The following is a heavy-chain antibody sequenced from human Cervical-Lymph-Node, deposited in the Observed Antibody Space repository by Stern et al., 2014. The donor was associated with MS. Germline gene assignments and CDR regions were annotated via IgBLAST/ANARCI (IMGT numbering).Heavy chain of an antibody. CDR1: GYSFNIFD. J-gene: IGHJ4*02. Sequence: VQLVESGGEVKKPGASVKLSCKTSGYSFNIFDINWVRQAPGQRLERVGLVSTYRDHTRYSERFQGRVTMTADTSSSTAYMELRNLHSDDTAVYYCVRGTTSFDYWGQGTLVSVSS. D-gene: IGHD1-14*01. CDR3: VRGTTSFDY. V-gene: IGHV1-18*01. CDR2: VSTYRDHT.